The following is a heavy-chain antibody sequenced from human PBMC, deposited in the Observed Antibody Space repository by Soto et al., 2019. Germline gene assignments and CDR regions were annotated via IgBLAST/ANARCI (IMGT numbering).Heavy chain of an antibody. CDR3: ARGFLEWLSHPYYGMDV. D-gene: IGHD3-3*01. CDR1: GGSISSGGYY. Sequence: QVQLQESGPGLVKPSQTLSLTCTVSGGSISSGGYYWSWIRQHPGKGLEWVGYIIYSETTYHNPSLQSRVTISADTSKNQFSLNLSSVTAADTAVYYCARGFLEWLSHPYYGMDVWGQGTTVTVSS. V-gene: IGHV4-31*03. J-gene: IGHJ6*02. CDR2: IIYSETT.